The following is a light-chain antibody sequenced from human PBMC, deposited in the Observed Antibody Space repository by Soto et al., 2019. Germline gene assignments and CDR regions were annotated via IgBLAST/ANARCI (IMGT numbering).Light chain of an antibody. V-gene: IGKV3-20*01. CDR1: QSVGSNY. Sequence: DIVLPQSHGPLSLPPGESSTTSFRASQSVGSNYLAWYQQKPGLPPRLLIYGASSRATGIPDRFSGSGSGTDFTLTISSLESEDVAVYYCHQYGDSPRTFGQGTKVDIK. J-gene: IGKJ1*01. CDR3: HQYGDSPRT. CDR2: GAS.